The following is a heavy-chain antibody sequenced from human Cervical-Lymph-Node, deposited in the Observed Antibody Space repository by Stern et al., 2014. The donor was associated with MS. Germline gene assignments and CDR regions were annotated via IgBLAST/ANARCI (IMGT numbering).Heavy chain of an antibody. V-gene: IGHV4-34*01. J-gene: IGHJ4*02. D-gene: IGHD3-22*01. CDR3: ARVGQRRLYYDSSGGDY. CDR2: INHSGST. Sequence: QVQLQQWGAGLLKPSETLSLTCAVYGGSFSGYYWSWIRQPPGKGLEWIGEINHSGSTNYNPSLKSRVTISVDTSKTQFSLKLSSVTAADTAVYYCARVGQRRLYYDSSGGDYWGQGTLVTVSS. CDR1: GGSFSGYY.